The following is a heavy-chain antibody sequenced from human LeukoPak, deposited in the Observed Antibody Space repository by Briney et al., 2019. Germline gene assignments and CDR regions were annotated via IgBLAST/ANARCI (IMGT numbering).Heavy chain of an antibody. J-gene: IGHJ6*03. CDR2: ISSSGSTI. D-gene: IGHD2/OR15-2a*01. V-gene: IGHV3-48*03. Sequence: PGGSLRLSCAASGFTFSSYEMNWVRQAPGKGLEWVSYISSSGSTIYYADSVKGRFTISRDNSKNTLYLQMNSLRAEDTAVYYCARVSGPHYYYYYMDVWDKGTTVTISS. CDR3: ARVSGPHYYYYYMDV. CDR1: GFTFSSYE.